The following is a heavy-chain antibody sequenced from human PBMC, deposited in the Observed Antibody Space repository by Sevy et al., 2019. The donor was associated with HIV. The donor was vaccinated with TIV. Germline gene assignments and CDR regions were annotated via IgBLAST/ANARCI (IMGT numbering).Heavy chain of an antibody. CDR1: GFTFSSYA. D-gene: IGHD3-22*01. J-gene: IGHJ4*02. Sequence: GGSLRLSCAASGFTFSSYAMHWARQAPGKGLEWVAVISYDGSNKYYAYSVKGRFTISRDNSKNTLYLQMNSLRAEDTAVYYCARGLSQYYYDSSGYFYPVDYWGQGTLVTVSS. CDR2: ISYDGSNK. CDR3: ARGLSQYYYDSSGYFYPVDY. V-gene: IGHV3-30-3*01.